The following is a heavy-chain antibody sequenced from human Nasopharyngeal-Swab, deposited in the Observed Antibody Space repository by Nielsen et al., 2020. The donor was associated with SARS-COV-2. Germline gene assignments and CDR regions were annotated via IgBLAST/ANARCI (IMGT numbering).Heavy chain of an antibody. J-gene: IGHJ3*02. V-gene: IGHV3-30-3*01. CDR3: ARESSDFWSGYYENDAFDI. Sequence: GESLKISCAASGFTFSSYAMHWVRQAPGKGLEWVAVISYDGSNKYYADSVKGRFTIPRDNAKNSLYLQMNSLRAEDTAVYYCARESSDFWSGYYENDAFDIWGQGTMVTVSS. CDR2: ISYDGSNK. CDR1: GFTFSSYA. D-gene: IGHD3-3*01.